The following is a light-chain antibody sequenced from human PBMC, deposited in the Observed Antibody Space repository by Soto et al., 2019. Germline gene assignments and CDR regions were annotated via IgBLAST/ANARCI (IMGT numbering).Light chain of an antibody. V-gene: IGKV3-20*01. CDR3: QQYGSSPWT. CDR1: QSVSSNY. J-gene: IGKJ1*01. CDR2: GAS. Sequence: EIVSTQSPGTLSLSPGERATLSCRASQSVSSNYLAWYQQKPGQAPRPLIYGASSRATGIPDRFSGSGAGTDFALTISRLESEDFAVYYCQQYGSSPWTFGQGTKVDIK.